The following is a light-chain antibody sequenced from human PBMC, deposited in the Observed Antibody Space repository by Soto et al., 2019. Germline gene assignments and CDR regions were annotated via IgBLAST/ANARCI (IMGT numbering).Light chain of an antibody. J-gene: IGKJ5*01. Sequence: KVVTISASALSLSQGERATLSCRASQSVSSNLAWYQQKPGQAPRLLIYGASTRATGIPARFSGSGSGTEFTLTISSLQSEDFAVYYCQQYNTWPPIPFGHRRRLEIK. CDR2: GAS. CDR3: QQYNTWPPIP. CDR1: QSVSSN. V-gene: IGKV3-15*01.